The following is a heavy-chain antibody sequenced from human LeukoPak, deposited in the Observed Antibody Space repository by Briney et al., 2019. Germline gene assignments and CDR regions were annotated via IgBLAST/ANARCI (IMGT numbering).Heavy chain of an antibody. J-gene: IGHJ6*03. CDR3: AGVLLPYYYYYMDV. Sequence: GGSLRLSCAASGFTFSSYSMNWVRQAPGKGLEWVSSVNSGSSYIYYADSVKGRFTISRDNANNSLYLQMNSLRAEDTAVYYCAGVLLPYYYYYMDVWGKGTTVTVSS. CDR2: VNSGSSYI. CDR1: GFTFSSYS. V-gene: IGHV3-21*01. D-gene: IGHD3-22*01.